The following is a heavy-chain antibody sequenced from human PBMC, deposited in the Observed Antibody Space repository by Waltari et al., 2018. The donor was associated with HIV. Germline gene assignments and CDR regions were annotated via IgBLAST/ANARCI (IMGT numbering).Heavy chain of an antibody. J-gene: IGHJ5*02. D-gene: IGHD5-18*01. CDR3: VRDDPGYGPIDH. Sequence: LVESGGGVVKTGESLRLMCEASGFAFRHYSLNWVRQSPLRGLEWVASIRRATNEKFYLDSVRGRFVISRDDSESSVHLQMDSVKKEDTGTYFCVRDDPGYGPIDHWGRGTQVTV. CDR1: GFAFRHYS. CDR2: IRRATNEK. V-gene: IGHV3-21*04.